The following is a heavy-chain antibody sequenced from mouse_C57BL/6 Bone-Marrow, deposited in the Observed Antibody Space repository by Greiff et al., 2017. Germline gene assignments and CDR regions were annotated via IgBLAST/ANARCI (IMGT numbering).Heavy chain of an antibody. D-gene: IGHD4-1*01. CDR1: GFTFSDYG. CDR2: ISSGSSTI. CDR3: ARGTGTGGFAY. Sequence: EVQWVESGGGLVKPGGSLKLSCAASGFTFSDYGMHWVRQAPEKGLEWVAYISSGSSTIYYADTVKGRFTISRDNAKNTLFLQMTSLRSEDTAMYYCARGTGTGGFAYWGQGTLVTVSA. V-gene: IGHV5-17*01. J-gene: IGHJ3*01.